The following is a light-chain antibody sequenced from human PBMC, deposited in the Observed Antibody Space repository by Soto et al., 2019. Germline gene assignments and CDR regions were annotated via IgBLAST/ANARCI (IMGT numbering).Light chain of an antibody. Sequence: DIQMNQSPSSLSASVGDRVTITCRASQSINNYLHWFQQKPGKAPKLLIYAASTLQGGVPSRFSGSGSGTDFTLTISSLHPEDFATYFCQQSYNTPRTFGQGTKVDIK. CDR2: AAS. CDR1: QSINNY. J-gene: IGKJ1*01. CDR3: QQSYNTPRT. V-gene: IGKV1-39*01.